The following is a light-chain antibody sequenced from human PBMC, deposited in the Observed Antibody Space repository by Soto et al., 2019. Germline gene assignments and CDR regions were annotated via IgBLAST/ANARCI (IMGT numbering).Light chain of an antibody. CDR3: RQYGSSPPLT. CDR2: GAS. V-gene: IGKV3-20*01. CDR1: QSVSSSY. Sequence: EIVLTQSPGTLSLSPGERATLSCRASQSVSSSYLAWYQQKPGQAPRLLIYGASSRATGIPDRFSGSGSGTDFTLTISRLEPEDFAGYYCRQYGSSPPLTFGGGTKVETK. J-gene: IGKJ4*01.